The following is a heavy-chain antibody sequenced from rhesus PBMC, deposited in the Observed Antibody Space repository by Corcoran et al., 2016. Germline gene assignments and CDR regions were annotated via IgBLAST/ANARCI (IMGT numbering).Heavy chain of an antibody. CDR2: INSGGGST. Sequence: EVQLVETGGGLVQPGGSLKLSCAASGFTFSSYGLSWVRQAPGKGLEWVSAINSGGGSTYYADSVKGRFTISRDNSKNTLSLQMNSLRAEDTAVYYCAKGWSLDYWGQGVLVTVSS. J-gene: IGHJ4*01. V-gene: IGHV3S5*01. CDR3: AKGWSLDY. CDR1: GFTFSSYG. D-gene: IGHD6-13*01.